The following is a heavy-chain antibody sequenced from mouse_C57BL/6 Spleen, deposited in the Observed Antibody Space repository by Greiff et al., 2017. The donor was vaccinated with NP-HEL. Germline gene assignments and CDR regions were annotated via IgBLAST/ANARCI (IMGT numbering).Heavy chain of an antibody. CDR1: GYSITSGYY. Sequence: ESGPGLVKPSQSLSLTCSVTGYSITSGYYWNWIRQFPGNKLEWMGYISYDGSNNYNPSLKNRISITRDTSKNQFFLKLNSVTTEDTATYYCARGGMVTTYYYAMDYWGQGTSVTVSS. V-gene: IGHV3-6*01. CDR2: ISYDGSN. D-gene: IGHD2-2*01. J-gene: IGHJ4*01. CDR3: ARGGMVTTYYYAMDY.